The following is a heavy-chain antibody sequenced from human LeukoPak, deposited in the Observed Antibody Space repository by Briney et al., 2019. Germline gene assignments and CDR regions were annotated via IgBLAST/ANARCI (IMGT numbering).Heavy chain of an antibody. Sequence: PGGSLTLSCSVSGLTLGNYGMIWVRQPPGKGLAWVAGISDSGGSTNYADSVKGRFTISRDTPRNTLYLQMNSLRAEDTAVYFCAKRGVVIRVFLVGFHKEAYYFDSWGQGALVTVSS. CDR1: GLTLGNYG. CDR3: AKRGVVIRVFLVGFHKEAYYFDS. V-gene: IGHV3-23*01. CDR2: ISDSGGST. D-gene: IGHD3-10*01. J-gene: IGHJ4*02.